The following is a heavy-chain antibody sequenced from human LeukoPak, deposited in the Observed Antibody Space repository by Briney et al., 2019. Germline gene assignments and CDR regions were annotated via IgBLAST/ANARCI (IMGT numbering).Heavy chain of an antibody. CDR2: IYTSGST. Sequence: SETLSLTCTVSGGSISSGSYYWSWIRQPAGKGLEWIGRIYTSGSTNYNPSLKSRVTISVDTSKNRFSLKLSSVTAADTAVYYCARDRELGYWGQGTLVTVSS. J-gene: IGHJ4*02. D-gene: IGHD3-10*01. V-gene: IGHV4-61*02. CDR3: ARDRELGY. CDR1: GGSISSGSYY.